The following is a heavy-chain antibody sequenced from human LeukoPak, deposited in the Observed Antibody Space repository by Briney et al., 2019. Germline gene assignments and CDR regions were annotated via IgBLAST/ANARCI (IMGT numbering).Heavy chain of an antibody. CDR1: GFPFSSYG. Sequence: GGSLRLSCVASGFPFSSYGMHWVRQAPGKGLEWVAVIWSVGGAEYYADSVKGRFTISRGNSKNMLFLQMNSLRAEDTAVYYCARDYRGKDVWGRGTTVTVSS. V-gene: IGHV3-33*01. D-gene: IGHD3-10*01. J-gene: IGHJ6*02. CDR2: IWSVGGAE. CDR3: ARDYRGKDV.